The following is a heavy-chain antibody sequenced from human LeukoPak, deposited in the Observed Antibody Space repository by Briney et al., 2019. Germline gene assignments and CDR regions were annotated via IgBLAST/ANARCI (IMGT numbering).Heavy chain of an antibody. CDR3: AKEPPGVGIGAQIGDY. D-gene: IGHD6-6*01. Sequence: GGSLRLSCAPSAFTFTSDAMSWVRQAPGKGLEWVSAISGSGGSTYYADSVKGRFTISRDNSKNTLYLQMNSLRAEDTAVYYCAKEPPGVGIGAQIGDYWGQGTLVTVSS. CDR1: AFTFTSDA. V-gene: IGHV3-23*01. J-gene: IGHJ4*02. CDR2: ISGSGGST.